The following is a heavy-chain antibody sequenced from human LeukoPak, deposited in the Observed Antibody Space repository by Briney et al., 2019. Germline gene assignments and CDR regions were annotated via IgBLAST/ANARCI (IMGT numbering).Heavy chain of an antibody. CDR2: MYHSGST. D-gene: IGHD3-10*01. CDR3: ARGDYYGSAPYGMDV. CDR1: GGSISGYY. J-gene: IGHJ6*02. Sequence: SETLSLTCTVSGGSISGYYWSWIRQPPGKGPEWIGYMYHSGSTNYNPSLKSRVTISVDTSKNQFSLKLSSVTAADTAVYYCARGDYYGSAPYGMDVWGQGTTVTVSS. V-gene: IGHV4-59*01.